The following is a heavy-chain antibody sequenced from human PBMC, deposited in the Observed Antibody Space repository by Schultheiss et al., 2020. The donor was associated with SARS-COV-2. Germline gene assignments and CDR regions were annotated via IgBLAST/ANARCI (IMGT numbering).Heavy chain of an antibody. CDR2: ISGSGGST. D-gene: IGHD1-26*01. Sequence: GGSLRLSCAASGFTFSSYAMSWVRQAPGKGLEWVSDISGSGGSTYYADSVKGRFTISRDNSKNTLYLQMNSLRAEDTAVYYCAKVREGGGATLYDYWGQGTLVTVSS. CDR3: AKVREGGGATLYDY. V-gene: IGHV3-23*01. J-gene: IGHJ4*02. CDR1: GFTFSSYA.